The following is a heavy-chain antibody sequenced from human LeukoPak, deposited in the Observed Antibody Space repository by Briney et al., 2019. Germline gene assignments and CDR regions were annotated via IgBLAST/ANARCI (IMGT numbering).Heavy chain of an antibody. D-gene: IGHD3-16*01. J-gene: IGHJ3*02. CDR1: GFTISSKY. CDR2: IYSGDNT. V-gene: IGHV3-53*01. CDR3: ARGTASLGAFDI. Sequence: GGSLRLSCAASGFTISSKYMSWVRQAPGKGLECVSIIYSGDNTYYADSVKGRFTISRDNSKNTLYLQMYSLRAEDTAVYHCARGTASLGAFDIWGQGTMVTVSS.